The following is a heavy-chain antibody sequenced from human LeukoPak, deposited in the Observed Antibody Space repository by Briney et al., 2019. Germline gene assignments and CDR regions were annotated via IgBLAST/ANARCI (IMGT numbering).Heavy chain of an antibody. D-gene: IGHD3-3*01. Sequence: GGSLRLSCAASGFTFSSYWMHWVRQAPGKGLVWVSSISSSSYIYYADSVKGRFTISRDNAKNSLYLQMNSLRAEDTAVYYCARDKDFWSGYYDYWGQGTLVTVSS. CDR2: ISSSSYI. CDR1: GFTFSSYW. V-gene: IGHV3-21*01. CDR3: ARDKDFWSGYYDY. J-gene: IGHJ4*02.